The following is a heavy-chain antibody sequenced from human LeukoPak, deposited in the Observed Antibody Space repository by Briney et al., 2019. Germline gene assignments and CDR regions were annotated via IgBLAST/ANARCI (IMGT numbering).Heavy chain of an antibody. D-gene: IGHD6-13*01. V-gene: IGHV3-15*04. CDR1: GFTFSNAW. J-gene: IGHJ1*01. CDR2: IESKTDGGTT. Sequence: GGSLRLSCAASGFTFSNAWMSWVRQAPGKGLEWVGRIESKTDGGTTDYAAPVKGRFTISRDDSKNTLYLQMNSLKTEDTAVYYCTTAAGTLGYFQHWGQGTLVTVSS. CDR3: TTAAGTLGYFQH.